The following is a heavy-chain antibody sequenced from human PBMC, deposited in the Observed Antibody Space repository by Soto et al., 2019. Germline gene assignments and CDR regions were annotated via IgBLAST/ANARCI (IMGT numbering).Heavy chain of an antibody. CDR1: GGSISSYY. D-gene: IGHD2-2*01. V-gene: IGHV4-59*01. Sequence: SETLSLTCTVSGGSISSYYWSWIRQPPGKGLEWIGYIYYSGSTNYNPSLKSRVTISVDTSKNQFSLKLSSVTAADTAVYYCARDLVVPAAMEGWYYYYGMDVWGQGTTVTVS. CDR3: ARDLVVPAAMEGWYYYYGMDV. J-gene: IGHJ6*02. CDR2: IYYSGST.